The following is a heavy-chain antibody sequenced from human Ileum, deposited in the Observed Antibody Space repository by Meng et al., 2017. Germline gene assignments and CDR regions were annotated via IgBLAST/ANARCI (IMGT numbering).Heavy chain of an antibody. CDR2: IHYSGSR. D-gene: IGHD3-10*01. CDR1: GGSVSSASDY. CDR3: AIFYGSGTFEVHDY. V-gene: IGHV4-61*01. J-gene: IGHJ4*02. Sequence: QVQQPSHGLARPYYTLSLPCTSLGGSVSSASDYWSLIRHPTGQGLEWIGLIHYSGSRNYNPSHKSRVPMSVDTSKNQVSLRLTSVTAADTAVYYCAIFYGSGTFEVHDYWGQGTLVTVSS.